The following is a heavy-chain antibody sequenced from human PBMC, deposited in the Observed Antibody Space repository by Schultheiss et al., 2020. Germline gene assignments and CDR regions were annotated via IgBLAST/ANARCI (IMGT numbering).Heavy chain of an antibody. J-gene: IGHJ6*02. D-gene: IGHD6-19*01. CDR3: ARHVSSGWYWYYGMDF. CDR2: IYYSGST. V-gene: IGHV4-34*01. CDR1: GGSFSGYY. Sequence: SETLSLTCAVYGGSFSGYYWSWIRQPPGKGLEWIGSIYYSGSTYYNPSLKSRVTISVDTSKNQFSLKLSSVTAADTAVYYCARHVSSGWYWYYGMDFWGQGTTVNVSS.